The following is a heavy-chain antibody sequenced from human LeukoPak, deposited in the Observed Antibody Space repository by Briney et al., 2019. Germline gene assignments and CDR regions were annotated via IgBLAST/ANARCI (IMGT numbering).Heavy chain of an antibody. CDR3: AKDETRGYSGYDLDY. J-gene: IGHJ4*02. V-gene: IGHV3-33*06. CDR1: GFAFSSYV. CDR2: IWYDGSNK. Sequence: GGSLRLSGAASGFAFSSYVMHWVRQAPGKGLEWVAVIWYDGSNKYYADSVRGRFTISRDNSKNTLYLQMNSLRAEDTAIYYCAKDETRGYSGYDLDYWGQGTLVTVSS. D-gene: IGHD5-12*01.